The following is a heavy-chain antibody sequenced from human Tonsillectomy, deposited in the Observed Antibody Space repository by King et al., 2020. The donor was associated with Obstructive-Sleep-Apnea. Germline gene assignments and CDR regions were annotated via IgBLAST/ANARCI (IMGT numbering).Heavy chain of an antibody. Sequence: VQLVESGGGLVQPGGSLRLSCAASGFTFSSYWMHWVRQAPGKGLVWVSRINSDGSSTSYADSVKGRFTISRDNAKNTLYLQMNSLRAEDTAVYYCARAQVSFRAAAGTPSITYYYGMDVWGQGTTVTVSS. V-gene: IGHV3-74*01. CDR2: INSDGSST. J-gene: IGHJ6*02. CDR1: GFTFSSYW. CDR3: ARAQVSFRAAAGTPSITYYYGMDV. D-gene: IGHD6-13*01.